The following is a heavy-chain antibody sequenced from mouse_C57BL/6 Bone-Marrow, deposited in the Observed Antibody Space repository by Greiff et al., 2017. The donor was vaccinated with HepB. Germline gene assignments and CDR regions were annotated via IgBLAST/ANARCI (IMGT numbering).Heavy chain of an antibody. D-gene: IGHD2-3*01. J-gene: IGHJ1*03. CDR1: GYTFTSYW. CDR3: ARLYDGYDWYFDV. Sequence: QVQLQQPGAELVRPGSSVKLSCKASGYTFTSYWMDWVKQRPGQGLEWIGNIYPSDSETHYNQKFKDKATLTVDKSSSTAYMQLSSLTSEDSAVYYCARLYDGYDWYFDVWGTGTTVTVSS. CDR2: IYPSDSET. V-gene: IGHV1-61*01.